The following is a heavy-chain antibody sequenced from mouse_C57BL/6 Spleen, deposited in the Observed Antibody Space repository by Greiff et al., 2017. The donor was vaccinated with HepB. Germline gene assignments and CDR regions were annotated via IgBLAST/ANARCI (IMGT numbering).Heavy chain of an antibody. CDR3: ARHGNYERYFDV. Sequence: VQLQQSGAELARPGASVKLSCKASGYTFTSYGISWVKQRTGQGLEWIGEIYPRSGNTYYNEKFKGKATLTADKSSSTAYMELRSLTSEDSAVYFCARHGNYERYFDVWGTGTTVTVSS. CDR2: IYPRSGNT. D-gene: IGHD2-1*01. CDR1: GYTFTSYG. V-gene: IGHV1-81*01. J-gene: IGHJ1*03.